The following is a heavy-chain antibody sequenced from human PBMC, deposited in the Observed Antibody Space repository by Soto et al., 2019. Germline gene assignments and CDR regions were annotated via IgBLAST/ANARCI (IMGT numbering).Heavy chain of an antibody. CDR2: IYSSGTT. Sequence: SETLSLSCTVSGGSFGTDVFYWSWLRQHQEKGLEWIGYIYSSGTTYYNPSLKSRITISMDTDKNQFSLRLTSVTAADTAVYYCARLPCPGYYNFLSGYYGAFEIWGQGTMVTVPS. V-gene: IGHV4-31*03. CDR3: ARLPCPGYYNFLSGYYGAFEI. J-gene: IGHJ3*02. D-gene: IGHD3-3*01. CDR1: GGSFGTDVFY.